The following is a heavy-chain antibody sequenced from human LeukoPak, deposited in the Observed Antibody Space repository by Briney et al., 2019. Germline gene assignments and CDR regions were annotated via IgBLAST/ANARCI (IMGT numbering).Heavy chain of an antibody. V-gene: IGHV4-34*01. CDR1: GGSFSGYY. CDR2: INHSGST. D-gene: IGHD1-26*01. J-gene: IGHJ4*02. Sequence: PSETLSLTCVVYGGSFSGYYWSWIRQPPGKGLEWIGEINHSGSTNNNPSLKSRVTISVDTSKNQFSLKLSSVTAADTAVYYCARTSFSGNYVIDYWGQGTLVTVSS. CDR3: ARTSFSGNYVIDY.